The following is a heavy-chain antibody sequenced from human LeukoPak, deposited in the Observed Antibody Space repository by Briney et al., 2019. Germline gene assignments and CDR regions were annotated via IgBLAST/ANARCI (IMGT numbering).Heavy chain of an antibody. CDR2: ISSSGSTI. CDR1: GFTFSTYA. CDR3: AGDYYDSSGDY. Sequence: GGSLRLSCAASGFTFSTYAMHWVRQAPGKGLEWVSYISSSGSTIYYADSVKGRFTISRDNAKNSLYLQMNSLRAEDTAVYYCAGDYYDSSGDYWGQGTLVTVSS. D-gene: IGHD3-22*01. V-gene: IGHV3-48*03. J-gene: IGHJ4*02.